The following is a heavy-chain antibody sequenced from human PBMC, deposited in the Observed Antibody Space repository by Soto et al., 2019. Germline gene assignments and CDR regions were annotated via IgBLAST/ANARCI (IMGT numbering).Heavy chain of an antibody. CDR2: IYYSGST. D-gene: IGHD2-15*01. V-gene: IGHV4-59*08. Sequence: QVQLQESGPGLVKPSETLSLTCTVSGGSISSYYWSWIRQPPGKGLEWIGYIYYSGSTNYNPSLKXXXPISVDTSKNXXSXKXXSVTAADTAVYYCARHRAQPHTVGSVYYYYYGMDVWGQGTTVTVSS. CDR3: ARHRAQPHTVGSVYYYYYGMDV. CDR1: GGSISSYY. J-gene: IGHJ6*02.